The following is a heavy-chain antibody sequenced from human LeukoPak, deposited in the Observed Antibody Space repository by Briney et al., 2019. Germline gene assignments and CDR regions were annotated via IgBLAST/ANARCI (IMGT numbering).Heavy chain of an antibody. CDR1: GYTFTGYY. V-gene: IGHV1-8*02. CDR2: MNPNSGNT. Sequence: ASVKVSCKASGYTFTGYYMHWVRQATGQGLEWMGWMNPNSGNTGYAQKFQGRVTMTRNTSISTAYMELSSLRSEDTAVYYCARAGAAAGIYWGQGTLVTVSS. J-gene: IGHJ4*02. D-gene: IGHD6-13*01. CDR3: ARAGAAAGIY.